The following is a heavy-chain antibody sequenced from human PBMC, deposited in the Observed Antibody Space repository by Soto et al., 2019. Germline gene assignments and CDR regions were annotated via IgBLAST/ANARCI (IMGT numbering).Heavy chain of an antibody. CDR2: IAYDGSNK. CDR3: AKYGDSGTYGRY. Sequence: GGSLRLSCAASGFTFSSYGMHWVRQAPGKGLEWVAVIAYDGSNKYHADSVKGRFTISRDNSKTTLYLQMNSLRAEDPAVYYCAKYGDSGTYGRYWGQVTLVTVAS. V-gene: IGHV3-30*18. D-gene: IGHD5-12*01. J-gene: IGHJ4*02. CDR1: GFTFSSYG.